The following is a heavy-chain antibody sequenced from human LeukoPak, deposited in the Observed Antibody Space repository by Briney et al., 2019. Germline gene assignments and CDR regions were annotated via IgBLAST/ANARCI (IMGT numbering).Heavy chain of an antibody. D-gene: IGHD1-26*01. Sequence: GGSLRLSCAASGFTFDDYAMHWVRQAPGKGLEWVSGISWNSGSIGHADSVKGRFTISRDNAKNSLYLQMNSLRAEDTALYYCAKDIVGALDYWGQGTLVTVSS. V-gene: IGHV3-9*01. CDR1: GFTFDDYA. CDR2: ISWNSGSI. J-gene: IGHJ4*02. CDR3: AKDIVGALDY.